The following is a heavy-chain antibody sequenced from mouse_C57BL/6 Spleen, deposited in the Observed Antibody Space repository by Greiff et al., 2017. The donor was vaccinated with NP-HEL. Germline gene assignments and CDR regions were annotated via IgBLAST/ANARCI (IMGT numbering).Heavy chain of an antibody. CDR1: GYTFTDYY. J-gene: IGHJ2*01. V-gene: IGHV1-26*01. CDR2: INPNNGGT. D-gene: IGHD2-1*01. CDR3: ARSGGNYPTFDY. Sequence: EVQLQQSGPELVKPGASVKISCKASGYTFTDYYMNWVKQSHGKSLEWIGDINPNNGGTSYNQKFKGKATLTVDKSSSTAYMELRSLTSEDSAVYYCARSGGNYPTFDYWGQGTTLTVSS.